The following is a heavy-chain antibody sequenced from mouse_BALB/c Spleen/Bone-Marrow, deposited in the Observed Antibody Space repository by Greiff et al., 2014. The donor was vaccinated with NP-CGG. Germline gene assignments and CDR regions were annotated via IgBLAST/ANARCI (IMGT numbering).Heavy chain of an antibody. V-gene: IGHV3-2*02. CDR1: GYSITSDYA. Sequence: EVQRVESGPGLVKPSQSLSLACTVTGYSITSDYAWNWIRQFPGNKLEWMGYISYSGSTSYNPSLKSRISITRDTSKNQFFLQLNSVTTEDTATYYCARYYYGNYWFAYWGQGTLVTVSA. CDR3: ARYYYGNYWFAY. J-gene: IGHJ3*01. CDR2: ISYSGST. D-gene: IGHD2-1*01.